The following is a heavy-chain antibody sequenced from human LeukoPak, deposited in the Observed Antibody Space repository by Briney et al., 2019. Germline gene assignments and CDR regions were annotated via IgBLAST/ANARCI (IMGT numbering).Heavy chain of an antibody. Sequence: SETLSLTCTVSGGSVSRGDCFWSWIRQSPGKDLEWIGYIYYGGSTYYNPSLKSRVTMSVDTSKNQFSLNLSSVSAADTAVYYCARVILGDRFDYWGQGTLVTVSS. D-gene: IGHD3-10*01. V-gene: IGHV4-30-4*08. CDR1: GGSVSRGDCF. CDR3: ARVILGDRFDY. J-gene: IGHJ4*02. CDR2: IYYGGST.